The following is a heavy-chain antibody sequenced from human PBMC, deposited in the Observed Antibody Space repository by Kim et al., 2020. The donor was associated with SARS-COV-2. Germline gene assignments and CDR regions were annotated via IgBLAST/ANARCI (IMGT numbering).Heavy chain of an antibody. Sequence: SETLSLTCSVSGSSIGGAYYWGWIRHPPGRGLEWIGSIFYSGHTYYYPSPHSRLIIFADTSTQDFSPNLLSATATDTATYYCSTHVVTGRFSFYKRGQG. CDR2: IFYSGHT. D-gene: IGHD3-10*01. CDR3: STHVVTGRFSFYK. J-gene: IGHJ3*01. V-gene: IGHV4-38-2*01. CDR1: GSSIGGAYY.